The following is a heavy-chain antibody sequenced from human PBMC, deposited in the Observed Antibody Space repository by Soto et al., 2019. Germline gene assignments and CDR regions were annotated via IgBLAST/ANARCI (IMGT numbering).Heavy chain of an antibody. CDR2: INWNSDTI. Sequence: EVQLVESGGGSVQPGGSLRLSCVASGFRFDDYAMHWVRQRPGKGLEWVSGINWNSDTIGYDDSVKGRFIVSRDNAEGSMILQMSSLRAEDTAIYFCAMSNSNDLYYHFESMGQGTPVTVSS. D-gene: IGHD3-10*01. J-gene: IGHJ4*02. CDR3: AMSNSNDLYYHFES. CDR1: GFRFDDYA. V-gene: IGHV3-9*01.